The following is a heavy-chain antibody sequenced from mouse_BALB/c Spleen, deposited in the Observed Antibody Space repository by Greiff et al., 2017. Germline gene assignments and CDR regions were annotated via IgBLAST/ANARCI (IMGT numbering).Heavy chain of an antibody. CDR3: ARGAYYGVDY. D-gene: IGHD1-1*01. Sequence: VQLQESGPGLVAPSQSLSITCPVSGFSLTSYGVHWVRQPPGKGLEWLGVIWAGGSTNYNSALMSRLSISKDNSKSQVFLKMNSLQTDDTAMYYCARGAYYGVDYWGQGTTLTVSS. CDR1: GFSLTSYG. J-gene: IGHJ2*01. V-gene: IGHV2-9*02. CDR2: IWAGGST.